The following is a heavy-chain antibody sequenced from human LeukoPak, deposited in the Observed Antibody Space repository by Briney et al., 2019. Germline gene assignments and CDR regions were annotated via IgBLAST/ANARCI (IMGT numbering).Heavy chain of an antibody. D-gene: IGHD3-22*01. Sequence: PSETLSLTCSVSGGSISTDYWSWIRQPAGKGLQWIGRIYNTGNTNYSPSLESRVTMSADTSKNQFSLKLSSVTAADTADYYCARGSFDSSGYYVFDYWGQGSLVTVSS. CDR3: ARGSFDSSGYYVFDY. J-gene: IGHJ4*02. CDR2: IYNTGNT. V-gene: IGHV4-4*07. CDR1: GGSISTDY.